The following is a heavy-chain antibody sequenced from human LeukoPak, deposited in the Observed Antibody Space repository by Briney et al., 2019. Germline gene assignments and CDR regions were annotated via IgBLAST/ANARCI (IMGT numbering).Heavy chain of an antibody. CDR3: ARSGTRVGEKRFGSTRGGNAFDI. D-gene: IGHD1-26*01. J-gene: IGHJ3*02. V-gene: IGHV3-9*01. CDR1: GFTFDDYA. CDR2: ISWNSGSI. Sequence: PGGSLRLSCAASGFTFDDYAMHWVRQAPGKGLEWVSGISWNSGSIGYADSVKGRFTISRDNAKNSLYLQMNSLRAEDTAVYYCARSGTRVGEKRFGSTRGGNAFDIWGQGTMVTVSS.